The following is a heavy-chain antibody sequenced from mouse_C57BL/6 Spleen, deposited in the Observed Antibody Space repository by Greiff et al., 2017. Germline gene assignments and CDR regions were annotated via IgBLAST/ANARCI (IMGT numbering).Heavy chain of an antibody. CDR3: ATRGRGDFDY. V-gene: IGHV1-82*01. Sequence: VQLQQSGPELVKPGASVKISCKASGYAFSSSWMNWVKQRPGKGLEWIGRIYPGDGDTNYNGKFKGKATLTAYKSSSTAYMQLSSLTSEDSAVYFCATRGRGDFDYWGQGTTLTVSS. J-gene: IGHJ2*01. CDR2: IYPGDGDT. CDR1: GYAFSSSW. D-gene: IGHD3-3*01.